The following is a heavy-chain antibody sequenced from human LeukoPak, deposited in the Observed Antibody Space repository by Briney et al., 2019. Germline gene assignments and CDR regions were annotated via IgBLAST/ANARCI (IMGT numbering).Heavy chain of an antibody. CDR3: ARDRDSPTETHDYGDFGYNWFDP. V-gene: IGHV4-39*02. CDR1: GGSISSSSYY. D-gene: IGHD4-17*01. Sequence: PSETLSLTCTVSGGSISSSSYYWGWIRQPPGKGLEWIGSIYYSGSTYYNPSLKSRVTISVDTSKNQFSLKLSSVTAADTAVYYCARDRDSPTETHDYGDFGYNWFDPWGQGTLVTVSS. CDR2: IYYSGST. J-gene: IGHJ5*02.